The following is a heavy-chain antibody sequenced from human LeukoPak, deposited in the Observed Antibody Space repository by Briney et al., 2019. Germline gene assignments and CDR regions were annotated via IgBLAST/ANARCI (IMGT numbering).Heavy chain of an antibody. D-gene: IGHD2-15*01. CDR2: INPNSGGT. J-gene: IGHJ4*02. CDR1: GYTFTAYY. V-gene: IGHV1-2*02. Sequence: GASVKVSCKASGYTFTAYYIHWVRQAPGQGLEWMEWINPNSGGTNYAQNFQGRVTMTSDTSTYTTHMELSRLRSDDTAVYYCARSDVVVVTATTHFDYWGQGTLVTVSS. CDR3: ARSDVVVVTATTHFDY.